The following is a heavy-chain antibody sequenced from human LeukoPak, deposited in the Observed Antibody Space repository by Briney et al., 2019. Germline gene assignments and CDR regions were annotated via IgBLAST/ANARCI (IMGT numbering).Heavy chain of an antibody. D-gene: IGHD3-10*01. J-gene: IGHJ4*02. CDR1: GITLSNYG. Sequence: GGSMRLSCAVSGITLSNYGMSWVRQAPGKGLEWVAGLSGSGGGTNYADSVQGRFTISRDDPKNTLYLQMNSLRAEDTAVYFCAKRGVVIRVFLVGFHKEAYYFDSWGQGALVTVSS. CDR3: AKRGVVIRVFLVGFHKEAYYFDS. CDR2: LSGSGGGT. V-gene: IGHV3-23*01.